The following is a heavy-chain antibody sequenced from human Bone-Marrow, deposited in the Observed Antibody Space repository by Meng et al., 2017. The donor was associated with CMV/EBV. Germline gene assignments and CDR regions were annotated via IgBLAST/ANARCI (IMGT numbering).Heavy chain of an antibody. J-gene: IGHJ6*02. V-gene: IGHV1-18*01. CDR1: GYTFTSYG. CDR3: ARGPLPRSSWSYYYYGMDV. D-gene: IGHD6-6*01. CDR2: ISAYNGNT. Sequence: ASVKVSCKASGYTFTSYGISWVRQAPGQGLEWMGWISAYNGNTNYAQKLQGRVTMTTDTSTSTAHKELRSLRSDDTAVYYCARGPLPRSSWSYYYYGMDVWGQGTTVTVSS.